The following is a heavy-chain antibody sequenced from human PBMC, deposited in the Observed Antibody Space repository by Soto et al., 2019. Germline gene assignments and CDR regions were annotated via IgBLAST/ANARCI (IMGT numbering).Heavy chain of an antibody. CDR1: GYAFTTYG. CDR2: ISAHNGNT. D-gene: IGHD1-1*01. Sequence: QVHLVQSGAEVKKPGASVKVSCKGSGYAFTTYGITWVRQAPGQGLEWMGWISAHNGNTNYAQKPQSRVTVTRDTSTSTAYMELRSLRSDDTAVYYFARGRYGDYWGQGALVTVSS. J-gene: IGHJ4*02. V-gene: IGHV1-18*01. CDR3: ARGRYGDY.